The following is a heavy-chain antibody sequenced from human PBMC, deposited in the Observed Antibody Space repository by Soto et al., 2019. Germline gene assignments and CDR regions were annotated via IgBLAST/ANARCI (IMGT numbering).Heavy chain of an antibody. CDR1: GFTFDDYA. D-gene: IGHD1-26*01. CDR2: ISWNSASI. Sequence: EVQLLETGGGLAQPGRSLRLSCAASGFTFDDYAMHWVRQDPGKGLEWVSGISWNSASIGYADSVKGRFTISRDNAKNSLSLQMNSLRGEDTAFYYCSKGGGSTYYYGMDVWGQGTTVTVSS. CDR3: SKGGGSTYYYGMDV. V-gene: IGHV3-9*01. J-gene: IGHJ6*02.